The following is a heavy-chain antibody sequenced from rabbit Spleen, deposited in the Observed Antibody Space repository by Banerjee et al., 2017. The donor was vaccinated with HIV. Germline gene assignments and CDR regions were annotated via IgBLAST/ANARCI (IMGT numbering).Heavy chain of an antibody. J-gene: IGHJ4*01. CDR2: IDPVVGTT. D-gene: IGHD2-1*01. CDR3: VRDRANIGGDYGPYYFDL. Sequence: QLKESGGGLVQPGASLKLSCKASGFDFSNYNIQWVRQAPGKGLEWIGIIDPVVGTTYYASWVNGRFTISSHNAQNTLYLQLNSLTAADTATYFCVRDRANIGGDYGPYYFDLWGPGTLVTVS. CDR1: GFDFSNYN. V-gene: IGHV1S7*01.